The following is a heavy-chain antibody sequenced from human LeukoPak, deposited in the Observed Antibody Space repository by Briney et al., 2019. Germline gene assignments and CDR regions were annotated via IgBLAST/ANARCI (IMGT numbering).Heavy chain of an antibody. V-gene: IGHV3-23*01. Sequence: GGSLRLSCAASGFTFSSYAMSWVRQAPGKGLEWVSLISGSGGSTYYADSVKGRFTISRDNSKNTLYLQMNSLRADDTAVYHCAKYPAALVYSYYGMDVWGQGTTVTASS. CDR2: ISGSGGST. CDR1: GFTFSSYA. D-gene: IGHD5-18*01. J-gene: IGHJ6*02. CDR3: AKYPAALVYSYYGMDV.